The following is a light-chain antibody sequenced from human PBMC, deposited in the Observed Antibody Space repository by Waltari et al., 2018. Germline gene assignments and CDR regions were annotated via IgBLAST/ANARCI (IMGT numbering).Light chain of an antibody. Sequence: EFVLTQSPPTLSLSPGERATLSCRASQSVSRYLAWYQQKPGQAPRLLIYDASNRASGIPARFSGSGSGTDFSLTISSLEPEDFAVYYCQQRSNWPRTFGQGTKVEIK. CDR1: QSVSRY. CDR2: DAS. J-gene: IGKJ1*01. CDR3: QQRSNWPRT. V-gene: IGKV3-11*01.